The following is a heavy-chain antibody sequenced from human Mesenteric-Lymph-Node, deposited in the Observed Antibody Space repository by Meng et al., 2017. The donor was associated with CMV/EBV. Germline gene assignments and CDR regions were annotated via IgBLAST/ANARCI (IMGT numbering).Heavy chain of an antibody. D-gene: IGHD3-3*01. J-gene: IGHJ6*02. CDR2: IYYSGST. V-gene: IGHV4-59*12. CDR1: GGSISSYY. Sequence: ESLKISCTVSGGSISSYYWSWIRQPPGKGLEWIGYIYYSGSTNYNPSLKSRVTISVDTSKNQFSLKLSSVTAADTAVYYCARDITIFGVVGSMDVWGQGTTVTVSS. CDR3: ARDITIFGVVGSMDV.